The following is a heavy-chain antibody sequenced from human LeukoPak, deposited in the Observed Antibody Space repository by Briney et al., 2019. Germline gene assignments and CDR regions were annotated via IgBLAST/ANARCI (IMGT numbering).Heavy chain of an antibody. D-gene: IGHD3-22*01. CDR3: AGEQYYYDSSGYPKYFDH. V-gene: IGHV1-18*01. J-gene: IGHJ4*02. CDR2: ISAYNGNT. CDR1: GYTFTSYG. Sequence: ASVKVSCKASGYTFTSYGISWVRQAPGQGLEWMGWISAYNGNTNYAQKFQGRVTITTDESTSTAYMELSSLRSEDTAVYYCAGEQYYYDSSGYPKYFDHWGQGTLVTVSS.